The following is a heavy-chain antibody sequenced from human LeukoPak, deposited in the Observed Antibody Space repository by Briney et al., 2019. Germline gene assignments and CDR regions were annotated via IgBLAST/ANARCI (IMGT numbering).Heavy chain of an antibody. CDR3: ARPRRAITTVVPNWFDS. D-gene: IGHD4-23*01. J-gene: IGHJ5*01. CDR2: ISYDGISK. V-gene: IGHV3-30-3*01. Sequence: GGSLRLSCAASGFSFRDYAMHWVRQAPGKGLEWVAAISYDGISKFYTPSVKGRFIIYRDNSQSALFLQLNSLRSDDTAVYYCARPRRAITTVVPNWFDSWGQGVLVTVSP. CDR1: GFSFRDYA.